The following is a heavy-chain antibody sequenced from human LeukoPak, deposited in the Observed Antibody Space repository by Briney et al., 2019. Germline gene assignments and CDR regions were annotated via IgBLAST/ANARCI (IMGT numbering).Heavy chain of an antibody. D-gene: IGHD6-6*01. J-gene: IGHJ4*02. Sequence: GGSLRLSCAASGFTFSSYAMTWVRQAPGKGLDWVSTISGDGGSTYYADSAKGRFTISRDNSINTLFLQMNSLRAEDTAVYYCAKDRIAARHYFDYWGQGTLVTVSS. CDR2: ISGDGGST. V-gene: IGHV3-23*01. CDR3: AKDRIAARHYFDY. CDR1: GFTFSSYA.